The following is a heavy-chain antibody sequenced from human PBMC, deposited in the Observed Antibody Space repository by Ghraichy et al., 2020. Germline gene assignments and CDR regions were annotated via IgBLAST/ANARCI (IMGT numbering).Heavy chain of an antibody. V-gene: IGHV3-74*01. CDR1: GFTFSNYW. J-gene: IGHJ4*02. CDR3: ARDLVARGAFDY. D-gene: IGHD2-15*01. CDR2: INSDGSST. Sequence: GGSLRLSCAASGFTFSNYWMHWVRQAPGKGLVWVSHINSDGSSTSYADSVKGRFTISRDNAKNTLYLQMNSLRAEDTAVYYCARDLVARGAFDYWGQGTLVTVSS.